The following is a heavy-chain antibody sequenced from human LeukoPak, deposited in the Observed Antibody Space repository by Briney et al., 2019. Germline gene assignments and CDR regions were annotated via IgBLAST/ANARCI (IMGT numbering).Heavy chain of an antibody. CDR1: GYTFTSYG. V-gene: IGHV1-18*01. J-gene: IGHJ6*03. Sequence: AASVKVSCKASGYTFTSYGISWVRQAPGQGLEWMGWISAYNGNTNYAQKLQGRVTMTTDTSTSTAYMELRSLRSDDTAVYYCARGIVATRTYYYYMDVWGKGTTVTVSS. CDR2: ISAYNGNT. D-gene: IGHD5-12*01. CDR3: ARGIVATRTYYYYMDV.